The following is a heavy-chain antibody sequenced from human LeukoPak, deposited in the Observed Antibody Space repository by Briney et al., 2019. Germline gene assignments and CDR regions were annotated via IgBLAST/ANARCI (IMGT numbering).Heavy chain of an antibody. CDR1: GFTFSSYG. CDR2: IRYDGSNK. J-gene: IGHJ4*02. D-gene: IGHD2-2*01. V-gene: IGHV3-30*02. CDR3: AKDGAGSQSYCSSTSCYVDY. Sequence: GGSLRLSCAASGFTFSSYGIHWVRQAPGKGLEWVAFIRYDGSNKYHADSVKGRFTISRDNSKNTLYLQMNSLRAEDTAVYYCAKDGAGSQSYCSSTSCYVDYWGQGTLVTVSS.